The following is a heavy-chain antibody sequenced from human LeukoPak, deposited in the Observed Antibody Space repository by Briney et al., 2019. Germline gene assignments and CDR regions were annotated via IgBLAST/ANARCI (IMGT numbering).Heavy chain of an antibody. V-gene: IGHV3-48*02. CDR2: ISSSTTTK. CDR3: ARDRDWSFDY. J-gene: IGHJ4*02. Sequence: GGSLRLSCEASGFSFSSYSMNWVRQAPRKGLEGVSYISSSTTTKDYADSVKGRFTISRDNAKNSLYLQMNSLRDEDTAVYYCARDRDWSFDYWGQGTLVTVSS. CDR1: GFSFSSYS. D-gene: IGHD3/OR15-3a*01.